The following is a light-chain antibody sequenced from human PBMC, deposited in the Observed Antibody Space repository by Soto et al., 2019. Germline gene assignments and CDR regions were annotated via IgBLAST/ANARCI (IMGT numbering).Light chain of an antibody. J-gene: IGKJ2*01. CDR3: QQSYSTPYT. CDR1: QSISSY. V-gene: IGKV1-39*01. CDR2: AAS. Sequence: DIQMTQSPSSLSASVGDRVTITCRASQSISSYLNWYQQKPGKAPKLLIYAASSLHSGVPSRFSGSGSWTDFTLTISSLQPEDFATYYCQQSYSTPYTFGQGTKLEIK.